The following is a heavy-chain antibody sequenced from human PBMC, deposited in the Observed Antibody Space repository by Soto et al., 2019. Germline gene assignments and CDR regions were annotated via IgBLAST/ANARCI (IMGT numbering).Heavy chain of an antibody. Sequence: QVQLQESGPGLVKPSQTLSLTCTVSGGSIRSGGSYWSWIRQHPGKGLEWIGYIYYSGSTYYNPSLKSRVTISVETSKNQFSLKLSSVTAAETAVYYFARGRVGGAFDGRGQGTLVTVSS. CDR2: IYYSGST. V-gene: IGHV4-31*03. J-gene: IGHJ4*02. CDR3: ARGRVGGAFDG. D-gene: IGHD1-26*01. CDR1: GGSIRSGGSY.